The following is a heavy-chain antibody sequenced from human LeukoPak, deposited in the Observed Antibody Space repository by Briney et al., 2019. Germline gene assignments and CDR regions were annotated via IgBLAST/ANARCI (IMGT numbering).Heavy chain of an antibody. CDR3: ARVGYDSSGSLYYFDY. V-gene: IGHV3-21*01. CDR1: GFTFSSYS. D-gene: IGHD3-22*01. CDR2: ISSSSSYI. Sequence: PGGSLRLSCAASGFTFSSYSMNWVRQAPGKGLEWVSSISSSSSYIYYADSVEGRFTISRDNAKNSLYLQMNSLRAEDTAVYYCARVGYDSSGSLYYFDYWGQGTLVTVSS. J-gene: IGHJ4*02.